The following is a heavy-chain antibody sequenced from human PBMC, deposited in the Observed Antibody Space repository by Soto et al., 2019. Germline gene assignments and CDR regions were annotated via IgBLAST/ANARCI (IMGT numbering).Heavy chain of an antibody. CDR2: INPANGNT. D-gene: IGHD3-16*02. V-gene: IGHV1-3*05. CDR1: GYTFTAYA. CDR3: TRSATRPDGGLICAFDY. J-gene: IGHJ4*02. Sequence: QVQLAQSGAEERKPGASVKVSCEATGYTFTAYAMHWVRQAPGQRLEWMGWINPANGNTKYSQKFQGRLTITSDTSANTVCMGLNSLTSEDTAMYHCTRSATRPDGGLICAFDYWGQGNLVPFFS.